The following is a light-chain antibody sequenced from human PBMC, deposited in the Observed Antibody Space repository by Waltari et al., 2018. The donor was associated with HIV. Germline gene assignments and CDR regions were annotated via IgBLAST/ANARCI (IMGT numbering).Light chain of an antibody. V-gene: IGKV3-20*01. J-gene: IGKJ3*01. Sequence: EIVLTQSPGTLSLSPGERATLSCRASQSVSKNYLAWYQQKSGQAPRLLIYGASSRATGIADRFSGSGSGTDFTLTISRLEPEDFAVYYCQQYGSSPYTFGPGTKVDVK. CDR1: QSVSKNY. CDR3: QQYGSSPYT. CDR2: GAS.